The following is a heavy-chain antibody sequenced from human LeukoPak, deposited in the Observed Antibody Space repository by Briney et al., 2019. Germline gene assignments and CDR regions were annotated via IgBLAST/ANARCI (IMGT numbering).Heavy chain of an antibody. CDR1: EFTFSDYA. CDR2: ISYDGSNK. D-gene: IGHD6-19*01. CDR3: AREWTYSSGWSASGY. V-gene: IGHV3-30-3*01. Sequence: GGSLRLSCAASEFTFSDYAMRWVRQAPGKGLEWVALISYDGSNKYYADSVKGRFTISRDNSKNTLYLQMNSLRAEDTALYYCAREWTYSSGWSASGYWGQGTLVTVSS. J-gene: IGHJ4*02.